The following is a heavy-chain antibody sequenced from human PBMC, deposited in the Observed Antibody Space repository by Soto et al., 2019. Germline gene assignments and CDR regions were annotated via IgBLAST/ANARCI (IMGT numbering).Heavy chain of an antibody. Sequence: ASVKVSCKASGYTFTTYDLNWVRQAPGQGLEWLGWMDPNSGSTGYAQNFQGRITMTRNISRNTAHMELSSLQSEDTAVYYCAREREFDFWRKGLDVWGQGTTVTVSS. CDR3: AREREFDFWRKGLDV. D-gene: IGHD3-3*01. V-gene: IGHV1-8*01. CDR2: MDPNSGST. CDR1: GYTFTTYD. J-gene: IGHJ6*02.